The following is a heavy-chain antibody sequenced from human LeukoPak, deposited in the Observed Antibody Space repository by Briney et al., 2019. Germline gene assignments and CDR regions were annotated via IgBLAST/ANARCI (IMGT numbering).Heavy chain of an antibody. CDR1: GGSISSYY. V-gene: IGHV4-59*01. Sequence: SETLSLTRTVSGGSISSYYWSWIRQPPGKGLEWIGYIYYSGTTNYNPSLKSRVTISVDTSKNQFSLKLSSVTTADTAVYYCARARGPTSPIDYWGQGTLVTVSS. J-gene: IGHJ4*02. CDR3: ARARGPTSPIDY. D-gene: IGHD1-26*01. CDR2: IYYSGTT.